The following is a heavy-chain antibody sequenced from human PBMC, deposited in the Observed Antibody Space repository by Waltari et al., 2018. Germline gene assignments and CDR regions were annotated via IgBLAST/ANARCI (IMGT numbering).Heavy chain of an antibody. CDR1: GYTFLHYV. CDR3: ARGDIVIVPAADNWFDP. D-gene: IGHD2-15*01. Sequence: QGQLVQSGSEMKKPGASVKVSCKASGYTFLHYVGNLGRQAPGQGLEWMGWINTNTGKPTYAQGFTGRFVFSSDTSVNTAYLQISNLKTEDTAVYYCARGDIVIVPAADNWFDPWGQGTLVTVSS. CDR2: INTNTGKP. V-gene: IGHV7-4-1*02. J-gene: IGHJ5*02.